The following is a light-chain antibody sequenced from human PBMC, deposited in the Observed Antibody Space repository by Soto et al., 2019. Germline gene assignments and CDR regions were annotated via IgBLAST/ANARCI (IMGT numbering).Light chain of an antibody. CDR1: QSINNW. V-gene: IGKV1-5*03. CDR2: KVS. Sequence: DIQMTQSPSPLSASVGDRVTITCRASQSINNWLAWYQQKPGKAPKLLIYKVSNLESGVPSRFSGSGSGTEFTLTISSLQPDDCAASYCQQYDSYSGTVGQGTKLEIK. J-gene: IGKJ2*01. CDR3: QQYDSYSGT.